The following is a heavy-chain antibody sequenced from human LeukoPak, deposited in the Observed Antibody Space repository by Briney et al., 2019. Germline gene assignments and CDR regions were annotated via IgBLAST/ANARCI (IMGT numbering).Heavy chain of an antibody. J-gene: IGHJ3*02. CDR1: GFTFSSYA. CDR3: AKATTIRYGDYSAFDI. D-gene: IGHD4-17*01. CDR2: ISGSGGST. Sequence: GGSLRLSCAASGFTFSSYAMSWVRQAPAKGLESVSAISGSGGSTYYADSVKGRFTISRDNSKNTLYLQMNSLRAEDTAVYYCAKATTIRYGDYSAFDIWGQGTMVTVSS. V-gene: IGHV3-23*01.